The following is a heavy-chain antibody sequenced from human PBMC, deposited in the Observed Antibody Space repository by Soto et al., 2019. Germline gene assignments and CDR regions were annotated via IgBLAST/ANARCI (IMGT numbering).Heavy chain of an antibody. Sequence: TLSLTCTVSGGSISSGDYYWSWIRQPPGKGLEWIGYIYYSGSTYYNPSLKSRVTISVDTSKNQFSLKLSSVTAADTAVSYCARAPSSGYYYGYWGQGTLVTVSS. CDR2: IYYSGST. D-gene: IGHD3-22*01. CDR1: GGSISSGDYY. J-gene: IGHJ4*02. V-gene: IGHV4-30-4*01. CDR3: ARAPSSGYYYGY.